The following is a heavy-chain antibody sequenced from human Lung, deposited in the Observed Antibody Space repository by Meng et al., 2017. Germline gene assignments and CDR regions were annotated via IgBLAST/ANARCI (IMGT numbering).Heavy chain of an antibody. Sequence: PPGGEGLFKASETLSRTCAVYGGSFSGYYWSWIRQPPGKGLEWIGEIIDSGSTNYNPSLESRVTISVDTSKNQFSLRVTSVTAADRAVYYCVRRTYSSGWYFDYWGQGTLVTVSS. CDR1: GGSFSGYY. CDR2: IIDSGST. V-gene: IGHV4-34*02. D-gene: IGHD6-19*01. CDR3: VRRTYSSGWYFDY. J-gene: IGHJ4*02.